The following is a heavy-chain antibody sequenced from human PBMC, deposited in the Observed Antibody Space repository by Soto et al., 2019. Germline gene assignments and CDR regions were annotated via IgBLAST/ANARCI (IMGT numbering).Heavy chain of an antibody. CDR1: GFTFSSYW. CDR3: AREEDIVVVVASTPHDAFDI. D-gene: IGHD2-15*01. Sequence: EVQLVESGGGLVQPGGSLRLSCAASGFTFSSYWMHWVRQAPGKGLVWVSRINSDGSSTSYADSVKGRFTISRDNAKNMLYLQMNSLRAEDTAVYYCAREEDIVVVVASTPHDAFDIWGQGTMVTVSS. V-gene: IGHV3-74*01. CDR2: INSDGSST. J-gene: IGHJ3*02.